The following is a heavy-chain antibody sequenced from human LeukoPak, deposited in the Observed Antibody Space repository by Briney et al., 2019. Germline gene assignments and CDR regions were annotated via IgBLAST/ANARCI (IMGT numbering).Heavy chain of an antibody. CDR2: MGSSGLYI. J-gene: IGHJ6*03. Sequence: SLSLSCAASEFCLGDYEIRWARLAPGEGVGWLSYMGSSGLYIHYADSVKGRFNVSRDNGKAEVYLQMKSLRADDTAVYYCATAQGLRYFMDVWGKGTTVSVSS. CDR3: ATAQGLRYFMDV. CDR1: EFCLGDYE. D-gene: IGHD3-9*01. V-gene: IGHV3-48*03.